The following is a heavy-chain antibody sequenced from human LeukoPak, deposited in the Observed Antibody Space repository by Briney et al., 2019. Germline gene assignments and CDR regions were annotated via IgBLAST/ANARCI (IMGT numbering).Heavy chain of an antibody. CDR2: ISSSSSSI. J-gene: IGHJ4*02. Sequence: PGGSLRLSCAASGFTFSRYSMNWVRQAPGKGLEWVSYISSSSSSIYYADSVKGRFTISRDNAKNSLYLQMNSLRAEDTAVYYCASSRYDILSGFSYYFDYWGQGTLVTVSS. CDR1: GFTFSRYS. CDR3: ASSRYDILSGFSYYFDY. V-gene: IGHV3-48*04. D-gene: IGHD3-9*01.